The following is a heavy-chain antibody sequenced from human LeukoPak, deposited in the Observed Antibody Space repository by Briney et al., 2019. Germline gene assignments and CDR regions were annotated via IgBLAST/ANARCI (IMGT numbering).Heavy chain of an antibody. D-gene: IGHD4/OR15-4a*01. CDR1: GYMFTTSF. J-gene: IGHJ4*02. CDR2: INPSGTST. V-gene: IGHV1-46*01. Sequence: ASVKVSCKASGYMFTTSFMHWVRQAPGQGLEWMGVINPSGTSTDYAQKFQGSVTMTRDTSTNTVYMELSSLRSEDTAVYYCASPHGASYYYFDYWGQGTLVTVSS. CDR3: ASPHGASYYYFDY.